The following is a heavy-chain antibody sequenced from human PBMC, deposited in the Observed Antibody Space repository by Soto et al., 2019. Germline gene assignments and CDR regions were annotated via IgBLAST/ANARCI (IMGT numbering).Heavy chain of an antibody. CDR2: ISSSSSYT. V-gene: IGHV3-11*05. D-gene: IGHD3-10*01. CDR3: ASAVRGALDY. CDR1: GFTFSDYY. J-gene: IGHJ4*02. Sequence: QVQLVESGGGLVKPGGSLRLSCAASGFTFSDYYMSWIRQAPGKGLEWVSYISSSSSYTNYADSVKGRFTISRDNAKNSLNLKMNSPRAEDTAVYYCASAVRGALDYWGQGTLVTVSS.